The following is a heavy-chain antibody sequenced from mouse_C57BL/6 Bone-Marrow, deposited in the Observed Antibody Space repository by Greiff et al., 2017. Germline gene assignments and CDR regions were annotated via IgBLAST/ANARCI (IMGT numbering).Heavy chain of an antibody. Sequence: QVQLKESGPGLVQPSQSLSITCTVSGFSLTSYGVHWVRQSPGKGLEWLGVIWRGGSTDYNAAFMSRLSITKDNSKSQVFFKMNSLQADDTAIYYCAKNYYGSSRPWYFDVWGTGTTVTVSS. J-gene: IGHJ1*03. CDR1: GFSLTSYG. CDR3: AKNYYGSSRPWYFDV. D-gene: IGHD1-1*01. V-gene: IGHV2-5*01. CDR2: IWRGGST.